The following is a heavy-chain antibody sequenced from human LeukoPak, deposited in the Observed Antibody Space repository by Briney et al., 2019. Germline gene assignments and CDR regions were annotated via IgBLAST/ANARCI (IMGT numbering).Heavy chain of an antibody. CDR3: ARETYYYGSGTERDYYYGMDV. J-gene: IGHJ6*02. Sequence: GGSLRLSCAASGFTFSSYWMSWVRQAPGKGLEWVANIKQDGSEKYYVDSVKGRFTISRDNAKNSLYLQMNSLRAEDTAVYYCARETYYYGSGTERDYYYGMDVWGQGTTVTVSS. CDR1: GFTFSSYW. D-gene: IGHD3-10*01. V-gene: IGHV3-7*03. CDR2: IKQDGSEK.